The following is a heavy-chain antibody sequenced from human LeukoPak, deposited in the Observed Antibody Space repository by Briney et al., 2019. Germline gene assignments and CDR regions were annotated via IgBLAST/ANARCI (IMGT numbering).Heavy chain of an antibody. J-gene: IGHJ3*02. CDR3: ARTMGSWYTDAFDI. V-gene: IGHV5-51*01. Sequence: GESLKISCKGSGYSFSTYWIGWVRQMPGKGLEWMGIIYPGDSDTRYSPSFQGQVTISADKSISTAHLQWSSLKASDTAMYYCARTMGSWYTDAFDIWGQGTMVTVSS. CDR2: IYPGDSDT. D-gene: IGHD6-13*01. CDR1: GYSFSTYW.